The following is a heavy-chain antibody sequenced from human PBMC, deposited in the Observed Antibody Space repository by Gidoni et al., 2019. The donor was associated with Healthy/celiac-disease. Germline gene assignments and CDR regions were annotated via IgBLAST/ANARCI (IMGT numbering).Heavy chain of an antibody. CDR1: GGTFSSYA. CDR2: IIPIVGTA. Sequence: QLVQSGAEVKKPGSSVKVSCKASGGTFSSYAISWVRQAPGQGLEWMGGIIPIVGTANYAQKFQGRVTITADESTSTAYMELGSLRSEDTAVYYCASIAARAIGAFDIWGQGTMVTVSS. V-gene: IGHV1-69*01. D-gene: IGHD6-25*01. J-gene: IGHJ3*02. CDR3: ASIAARAIGAFDI.